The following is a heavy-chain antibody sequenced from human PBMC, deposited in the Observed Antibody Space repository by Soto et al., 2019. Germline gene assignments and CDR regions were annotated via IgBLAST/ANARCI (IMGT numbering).Heavy chain of an antibody. J-gene: IGHJ4*02. CDR2: IYYSGST. CDR3: ARLRDSSDWYFDY. V-gene: IGHV4-59*08. CDR1: GGSISSYY. Sequence: SETLSLTCTVSGGSISSYYWSWIRQPPGKGLEWIGYIYYSGSTNYNPSLKSRVTISVDTSKNQFSLKLSSVTAADTAVYYCARLRDSSDWYFDYWGQGTLVTVSS. D-gene: IGHD6-19*01.